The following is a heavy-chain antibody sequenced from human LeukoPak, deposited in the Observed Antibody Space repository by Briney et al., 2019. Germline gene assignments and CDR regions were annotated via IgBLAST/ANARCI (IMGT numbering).Heavy chain of an antibody. D-gene: IGHD3-22*01. V-gene: IGHV3-74*01. CDR3: AKSYKVIVEGYKSGYYFDY. J-gene: IGHJ4*02. CDR2: ISSDGSRV. Sequence: GGSLRLSCAASGFTFSDYWMHWVRQAPGKGLVWVSRISSDGSRVTYADSVKGRFTISRDNSKNTLYLRINSLRADDTAVYYCAKSYKVIVEGYKSGYYFDYWGQGTLVTVSS. CDR1: GFTFSDYW.